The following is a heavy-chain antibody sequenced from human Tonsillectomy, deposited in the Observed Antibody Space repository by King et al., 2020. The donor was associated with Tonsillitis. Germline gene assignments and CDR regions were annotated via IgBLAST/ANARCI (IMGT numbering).Heavy chain of an antibody. CDR2: VEHDGKNK. V-gene: IGHV3-30*18. Sequence: HVQLVESGGGAVLPGGSLTLSCATSGFTFSNYGMFWVRQAPGKGLEWVAGVEHDGKNKKYGKSVKGRFIISRDNSKKTLSLQMNSLRVEDTALYYCVKDLCGYEDFWGQGTQVTVSS. J-gene: IGHJ4*02. D-gene: IGHD5-18*01. CDR1: GFTFSNYG. CDR3: VKDLCGYEDF.